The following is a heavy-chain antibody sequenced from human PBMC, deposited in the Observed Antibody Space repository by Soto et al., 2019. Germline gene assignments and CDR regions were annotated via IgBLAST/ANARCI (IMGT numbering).Heavy chain of an antibody. CDR3: ARPNNYYDSSGNYYFDY. V-gene: IGHV4-39*01. Sequence: PSETLSLTCTVSGGSISSSSYYWGWIRQHPGKGLEWIGSIYYSGSTYYNPSLKSRVTISVDTSKNQFSLKLSSVTAADTAVYYCARPNNYYDSSGNYYFDYWGQGTLVTSPQ. CDR1: GGSISSSSYY. D-gene: IGHD3-22*01. CDR2: IYYSGST. J-gene: IGHJ4*02.